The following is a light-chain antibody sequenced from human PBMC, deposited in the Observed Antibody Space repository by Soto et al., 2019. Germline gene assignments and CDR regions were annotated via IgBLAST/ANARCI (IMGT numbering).Light chain of an antibody. V-gene: IGKV3D-15*01. CDR1: QSVSSN. Sequence: EIVMTQSPATLSVSPGERATLSCRARQSVSSNLAWYQQKPGQVPRLLIYGASTRATGIPARFSGSGSGTEFTLTISSLQSEDFAVYYCQQYNNWPSTFGPGTKVDIK. CDR2: GAS. CDR3: QQYNNWPST. J-gene: IGKJ3*01.